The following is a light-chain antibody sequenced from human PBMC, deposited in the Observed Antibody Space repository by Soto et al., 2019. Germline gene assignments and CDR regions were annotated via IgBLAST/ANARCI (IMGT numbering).Light chain of an antibody. CDR2: GNR. CDR3: GTWDSSLRVVV. Sequence: QSVLTQPPSVSGAPGQRVIISCTGNSSNLGAGYDVHWYQQLPGAAPKLVIFGNRNRPSGVPDRFSGSKSGTSATLGVTGLQTGDEAYYYCGTWDSSLRVVVFGGGTKVTVL. CDR1: SSNLGAGYD. V-gene: IGLV1-40*01. J-gene: IGLJ2*01.